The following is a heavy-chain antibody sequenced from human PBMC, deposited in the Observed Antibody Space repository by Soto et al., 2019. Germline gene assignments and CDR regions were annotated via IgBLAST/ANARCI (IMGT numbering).Heavy chain of an antibody. D-gene: IGHD6-13*01. CDR1: GFTFSSYS. Sequence: GGSLRLSCAASGFTFSSYSMNWVRQAPGKGLEWVSYISSSSSTIYYADSVKGRFTISRDNAKNSLYLQMNSLRAEDTAVYYCARALAAAGVPDAFDIWGQGAMVTVS. V-gene: IGHV3-48*01. J-gene: IGHJ3*02. CDR2: ISSSSSTI. CDR3: ARALAAAGVPDAFDI.